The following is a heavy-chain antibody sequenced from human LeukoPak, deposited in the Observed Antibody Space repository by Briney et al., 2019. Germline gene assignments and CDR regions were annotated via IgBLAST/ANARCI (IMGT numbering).Heavy chain of an antibody. CDR3: AHRQAPDGTKYFDY. D-gene: IGHD5-24*01. CDR2: IYWDDDK. CDR1: GFSLRTTRVG. V-gene: IGHV2-5*02. J-gene: IGHJ4*02. Sequence: SGPTLVKPTQTLTLTCTFSGFSLRTTRVGVGWIRQPPGKALEWLALIYWDDDKRYSPPLKSRLSIVKDTSKNQVVLTMTNMDPVDTATYYCAHRQAPDGTKYFDYSCQGILVTVSS.